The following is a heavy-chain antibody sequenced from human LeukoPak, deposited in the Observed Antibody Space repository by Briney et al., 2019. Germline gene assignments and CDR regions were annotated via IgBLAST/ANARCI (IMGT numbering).Heavy chain of an antibody. J-gene: IGHJ4*02. D-gene: IGHD3-10*01. V-gene: IGHV3-21*01. CDR2: ISSSSSYI. CDR1: GFTFSSYA. CDR3: ASSPRGFY. Sequence: GGSLRLSCAASGFTFSSYAMSWVRQAPGKGLEWVSSISSSSSYIYYADSVKGRFTISRDNAKNSLYLQMNSLRAEDTAVYYCASSPRGFYWGQGTLVTVSS.